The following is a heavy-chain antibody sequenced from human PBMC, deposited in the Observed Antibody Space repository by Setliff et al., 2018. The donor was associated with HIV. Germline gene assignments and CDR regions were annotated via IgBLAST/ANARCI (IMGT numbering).Heavy chain of an antibody. J-gene: IGHJ4*02. D-gene: IGHD1-26*01. V-gene: IGHV3-74*01. CDR1: GFTFSGDW. Sequence: GESLKISCAASGFTFSGDWMHWVRQPPGKGLVWVSHINGDGSTINYADSVKGRFTISRDNAKNTLYLQMNDLRAEDTAVYFCARDFYGSLDYWGQGSLVTVS. CDR3: ARDFYGSLDY. CDR2: INGDGSTI.